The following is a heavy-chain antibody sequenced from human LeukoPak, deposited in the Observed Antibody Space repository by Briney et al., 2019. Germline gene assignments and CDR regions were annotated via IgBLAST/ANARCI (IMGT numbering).Heavy chain of an antibody. J-gene: IGHJ4*02. CDR2: INHSGST. V-gene: IGHV4-34*01. CDR3: ARRKWLRFWYYFDY. CDR1: GGSISSYY. Sequence: SETLSLTCTVSGGSISSYYWSWIRQPPGKGLEWIGEINHSGSTNYNPSLKSRVTISVDTSKNQFSLKLSSVTAADTAVYYCARRKWLRFWYYFDYWGQGTLVTVSS. D-gene: IGHD5-12*01.